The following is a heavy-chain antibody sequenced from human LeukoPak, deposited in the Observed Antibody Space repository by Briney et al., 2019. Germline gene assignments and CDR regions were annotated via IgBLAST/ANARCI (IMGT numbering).Heavy chain of an antibody. CDR1: GFTFSSYS. Sequence: PGGSLRLSCAASGFTFSSYSMNWVRQAPGKGLEWVSSISSSSSYIYYADSVKGRFTISRDNAKNTLYLQMNSLRAEDTAVYLCASSLEWLSLFDYWGQGTLVTVSS. D-gene: IGHD3-3*01. CDR2: ISSSSSYI. J-gene: IGHJ4*02. CDR3: ASSLEWLSLFDY. V-gene: IGHV3-21*04.